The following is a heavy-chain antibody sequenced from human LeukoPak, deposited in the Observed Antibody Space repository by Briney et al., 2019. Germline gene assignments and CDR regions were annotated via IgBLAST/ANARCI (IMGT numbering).Heavy chain of an antibody. J-gene: IGHJ4*02. CDR1: GGSISSGDYY. Sequence: PSQTLSLTCTVSGGSISSGDYYWSWIRQHPGKGLEWIGYIYYSGSTYYNPSLKSRVTISVDTSKNQFSLKLSSVTAADTAVYYCARRKNIAAAQPYYFDYWGQGTLVTVSS. D-gene: IGHD6-6*01. V-gene: IGHV4-30-4*08. CDR2: IYYSGST. CDR3: ARRKNIAAAQPYYFDY.